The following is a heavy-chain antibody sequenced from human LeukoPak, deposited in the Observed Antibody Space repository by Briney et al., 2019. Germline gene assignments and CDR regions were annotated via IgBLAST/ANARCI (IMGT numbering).Heavy chain of an antibody. Sequence: GGSLRLSCAVSGFTFSSYGMHWVRQAPGKGLEWVANIKPDGSEKYYVDSVKGRFTISRDNAKNSLYLQMNSLRAEDTAVYYCAREIGYYDFWSGHYNWFDPWGQGTLVTVSS. CDR2: IKPDGSEK. V-gene: IGHV3-7*01. CDR1: GFTFSSYG. CDR3: AREIGYYDFWSGHYNWFDP. D-gene: IGHD3-3*01. J-gene: IGHJ5*02.